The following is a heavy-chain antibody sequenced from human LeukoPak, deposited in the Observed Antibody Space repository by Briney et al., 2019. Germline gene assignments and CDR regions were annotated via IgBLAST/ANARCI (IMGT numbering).Heavy chain of an antibody. CDR1: GFTFSSYA. V-gene: IGHV3-48*04. J-gene: IGHJ4*02. CDR2: ISSSGSTI. D-gene: IGHD5-12*01. CDR3: AREPYSGYGFAVDY. Sequence: ASLILSCAASGFTFSSYAMSWVRPAPGKGLEWVSYISSSGSTIYYADSVKGRFTISRDNAKNSLYLQMNSLRAEETAVYYCAREPYSGYGFAVDYWGQGTLVTVSS.